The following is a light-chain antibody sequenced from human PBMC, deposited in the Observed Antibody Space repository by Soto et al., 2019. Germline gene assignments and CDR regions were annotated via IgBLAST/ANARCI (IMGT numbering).Light chain of an antibody. CDR1: QFVSSR. J-gene: IGKJ1*01. CDR3: QHYKSYPWT. CDR2: DTS. V-gene: IGKV3-15*01. Sequence: DIVVTQSPATLSASPGERVTLPCRASQFVSSRLAWYQRRPGQVPRLLIYDTSTRAPGISARFSGSGSGTEFTLTISSLQPDDFATYYCQHYKSYPWTFGQGTKVDIK.